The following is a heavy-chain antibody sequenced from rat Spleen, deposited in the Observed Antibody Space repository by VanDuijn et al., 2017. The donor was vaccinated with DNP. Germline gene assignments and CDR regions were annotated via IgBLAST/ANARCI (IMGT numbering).Heavy chain of an antibody. CDR3: ARGLNYGGYNYYWYFDF. J-gene: IGHJ1*01. CDR1: DYSITSNY. D-gene: IGHD1-11*01. V-gene: IGHV3-1*01. CDR2: ISYSGST. Sequence: EVQFQESGPGLVKPSQSLSLTCSVTDYSITSNYWAWIRKFPGNKMEWMGYISYSGSTGYNPSLKSRISITRDTSKNQFFLQLNSITTEDTATYYCARGLNYGGYNYYWYFDFWGPGTMVTVSS.